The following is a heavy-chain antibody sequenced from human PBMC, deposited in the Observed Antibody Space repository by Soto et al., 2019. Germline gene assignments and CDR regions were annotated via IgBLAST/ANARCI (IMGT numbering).Heavy chain of an antibody. J-gene: IGHJ6*02. D-gene: IGHD3-16*01. Sequence: EVQLSESGGGLVQIGGSLRLSCAASGSYFSAYAMNWVRQAPGKGLEWVSAISRSGDITYYADSVTGRFSISRDNSKNTLYLQMNSLRAEDTAVYYCAKGGFWVHYGMDVWSQGTTVTVSS. CDR1: GSYFSAYA. V-gene: IGHV3-23*01. CDR3: AKGGFWVHYGMDV. CDR2: ISRSGDIT.